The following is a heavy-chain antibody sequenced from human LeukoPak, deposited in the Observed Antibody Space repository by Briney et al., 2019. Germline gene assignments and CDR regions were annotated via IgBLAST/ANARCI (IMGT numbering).Heavy chain of an antibody. V-gene: IGHV3-15*01. CDR3: ADLGDYAVG. Sequence: GGSLRLSCAASGFTFRNAWMSGVGQAPGKGLEWVGRIKSRTDGGTTEYAAPVKGRCSISRDDSKNTLYLQINSLKTEDTAVYYCADLGDYAVGWGQGTLVTVSS. CDR1: GFTFRNAW. CDR2: IKSRTDGGTT. D-gene: IGHD4-17*01. J-gene: IGHJ4*02.